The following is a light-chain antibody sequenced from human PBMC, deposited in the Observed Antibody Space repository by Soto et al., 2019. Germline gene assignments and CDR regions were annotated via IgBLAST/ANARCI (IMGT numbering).Light chain of an antibody. V-gene: IGLV2-14*01. CDR3: SSYISSSTLVV. CDR2: EVS. J-gene: IGLJ2*01. Sequence: QSALTQPASVSGSPGQSITISCTGTSPDVGGYNYVSWHQQHPGKAPKVIITEVSNRPSGVPNRFSGSKSGNTASLSISGLQAEDDADYYCSSYISSSTLVVFGGGTKLTVL. CDR1: SPDVGGYNY.